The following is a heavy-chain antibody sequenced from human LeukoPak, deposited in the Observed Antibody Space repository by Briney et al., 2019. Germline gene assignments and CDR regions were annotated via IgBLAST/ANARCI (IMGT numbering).Heavy chain of an antibody. Sequence: GGSLRLSCAASGFTVSSNYMSWVRQAPGKGLEWVSVIYSGGSTYYADSVKGRFTISRDNSKNTLYLQMNSLRAEDTAVYYCAKEGSEKSWFDPWGQGTLVTVSS. V-gene: IGHV3-53*05. CDR2: IYSGGST. CDR1: GFTVSSNY. D-gene: IGHD3-10*01. J-gene: IGHJ5*02. CDR3: AKEGSEKSWFDP.